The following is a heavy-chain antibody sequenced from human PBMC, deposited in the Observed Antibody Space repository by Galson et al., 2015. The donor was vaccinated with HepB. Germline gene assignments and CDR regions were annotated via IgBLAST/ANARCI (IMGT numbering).Heavy chain of an antibody. V-gene: IGHV5-51*01. CDR3: ARRAPAVLSEKDIVVVPAAIDGWFDP. Sequence: QSGAEVKKPGESLKISCKGSGYSFTSYWIGWVRQMPGKGLEWMGIIYPGDSDTRYSPSFQGQVTISADKSISTAYLQWSSLKASDTAMYYCARRAPAVLSEKDIVVVPAAIDGWFDPWGQGTLVTVSS. J-gene: IGHJ5*02. CDR1: GYSFTSYW. D-gene: IGHD2-2*01. CDR2: IYPGDSDT.